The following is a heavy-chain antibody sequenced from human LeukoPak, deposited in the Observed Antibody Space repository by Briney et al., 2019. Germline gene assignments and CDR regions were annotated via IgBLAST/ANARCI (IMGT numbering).Heavy chain of an antibody. CDR1: GFTFSSYG. CDR3: AKDLSSSSWTFDY. V-gene: IGHV3-30*02. CDR2: IRYDGSNQ. J-gene: IGHJ4*02. Sequence: GGSLRLSCAASGFTFSSYGMHRVRQAPGKGLEWVAFIRYDGSNQYYADAVQGRFTISRDNSKNTLYLQMNSLRPEDTAVYYCAKDLSSSSWTFDYWGQGTLVTVSS. D-gene: IGHD6-13*01.